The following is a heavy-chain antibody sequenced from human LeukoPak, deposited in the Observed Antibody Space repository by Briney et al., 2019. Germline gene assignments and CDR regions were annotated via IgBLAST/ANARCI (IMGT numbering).Heavy chain of an antibody. J-gene: IGHJ5*02. CDR1: GFSFSSFA. Sequence: GGSLRLSCAASGFSFSSFAMTWDRQAPGKGLEWVSSITGGHYVTYNTDSVKGRFTISRENAKNTLYLQMNSLRADDTAIYYCTKDPNGDYIGAFDPWGQGALVTVSS. CDR3: TKDPNGDYIGAFDP. CDR2: ITGGHYVT. V-gene: IGHV3-23*01. D-gene: IGHD4-17*01.